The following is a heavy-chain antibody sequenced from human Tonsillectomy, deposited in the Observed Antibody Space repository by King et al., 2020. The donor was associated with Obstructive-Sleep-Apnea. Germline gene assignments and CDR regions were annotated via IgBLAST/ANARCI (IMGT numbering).Heavy chain of an antibody. Sequence: VQLVESGAEVKKPGASVKVSCKASGYTFTSYYMHWVRQAPGQGLEWMGIINPSGGSTSYAQKFRGRVTMTRDTSTSTVYMELSSLRSEDTAVYYCARQEAQLRYCSGGSCSPFDYWGQGTLVTVSS. V-gene: IGHV1-46*01. D-gene: IGHD2-15*01. CDR1: GYTFTSYY. CDR3: ARQEAQLRYCSGGSCSPFDY. J-gene: IGHJ4*02. CDR2: INPSGGST.